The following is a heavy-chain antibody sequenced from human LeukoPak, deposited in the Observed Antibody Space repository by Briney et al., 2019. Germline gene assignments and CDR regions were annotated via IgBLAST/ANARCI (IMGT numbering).Heavy chain of an antibody. CDR1: GGSISSYY. CDR3: ARGVAAAGTHFDY. D-gene: IGHD6-13*01. J-gene: IGHJ4*02. CDR2: IYYDGST. Sequence: NPSETLSLTCTVSGGSISSYYCSWIRQPPGKGLEWIGYIYYDGSTNYNPSLKSRVTMSVDTSKNQFSLRLSSVTAADTAVYYCARGVAAAGTHFDYWGQGTLVTVSS. V-gene: IGHV4-59*01.